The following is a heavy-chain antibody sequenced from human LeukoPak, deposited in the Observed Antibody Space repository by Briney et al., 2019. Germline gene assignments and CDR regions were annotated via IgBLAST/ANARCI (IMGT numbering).Heavy chain of an antibody. Sequence: SQTLSLTCTVSGGSISSGGYYWSWIRQPPGKGLEWIGYIYHSGSTYYNPSLKSRVTISVDRSKNQFSLKLSSVTAADTAVYYCARSYDSSGSGFDYWGQGTLVTVSS. CDR2: IYHSGST. V-gene: IGHV4-30-2*01. CDR1: GGSISSGGYY. J-gene: IGHJ4*02. CDR3: ARSYDSSGSGFDY. D-gene: IGHD3-22*01.